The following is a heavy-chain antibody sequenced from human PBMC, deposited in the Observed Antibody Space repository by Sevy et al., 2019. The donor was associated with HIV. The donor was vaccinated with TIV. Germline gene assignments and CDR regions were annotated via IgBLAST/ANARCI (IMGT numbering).Heavy chain of an antibody. D-gene: IGHD3-10*01. Sequence: GGSLRLSCAASGFTFSSYAMSWVRQAPGKGLEWVSDISGSGGGKKYADSVKGRFTVSRDNAQNTVFLQMNNLRGEDTGIYYCAKEFYRGSYLEDWGQGTLVTVSS. CDR2: ISGSGGGK. CDR3: AKEFYRGSYLED. J-gene: IGHJ4*02. CDR1: GFTFSSYA. V-gene: IGHV3-23*01.